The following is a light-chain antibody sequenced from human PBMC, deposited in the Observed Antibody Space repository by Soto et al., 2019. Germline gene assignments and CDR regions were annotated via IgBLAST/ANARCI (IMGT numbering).Light chain of an antibody. CDR2: AAS. J-gene: IGKJ4*01. CDR1: QVISTD. CDR3: PQSNSYPLS. V-gene: IGKV1-9*01. Sequence: DIQLAQSPSLLSASVGDRVTITCRASQVISTDLAWYQQKPGKAPKLLSYAASSLQSGVPSRFSGSGSGAEFTLTITSLQPEDFATYYCPQSNSYPLSFGGGTKVEIK.